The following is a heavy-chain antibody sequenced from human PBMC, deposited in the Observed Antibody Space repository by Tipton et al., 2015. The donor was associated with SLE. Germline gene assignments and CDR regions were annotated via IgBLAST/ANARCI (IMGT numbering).Heavy chain of an antibody. V-gene: IGHV4-38-2*01. CDR3: ARLYGSGSYSDAFDI. CDR2: IYYSGST. J-gene: IGHJ3*02. D-gene: IGHD1-26*01. CDR1: GYSISSGYY. Sequence: TLSLTCAVSGYSISSGYYWGWIRQPPGKGLGWIGSIYYSGSTYYNPSLKSRVTISVDTSKNQFSLKLSSVTAADTAVYYCARLYGSGSYSDAFDIWGQGTMVTVSS.